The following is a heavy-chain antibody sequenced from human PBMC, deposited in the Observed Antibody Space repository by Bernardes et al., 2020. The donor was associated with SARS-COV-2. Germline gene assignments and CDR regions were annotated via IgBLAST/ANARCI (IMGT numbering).Heavy chain of an antibody. J-gene: IGHJ4*02. D-gene: IGHD3-9*01. CDR3: ARDSHYDILTGYYDY. CDR2: IYYSGKS. V-gene: IGHV4-39*02. CDR1: GGSISRNNYY. Sequence: SETLSLTCTVSGGSISRNNYYWGWIRQAPGRGLEWIASIYYSGKSYYSPSLKSRVTISVDTSKSQFSLKLTSVTAEDTAVYYCARDSHYDILTGYYDYWGQGTLVTVSS.